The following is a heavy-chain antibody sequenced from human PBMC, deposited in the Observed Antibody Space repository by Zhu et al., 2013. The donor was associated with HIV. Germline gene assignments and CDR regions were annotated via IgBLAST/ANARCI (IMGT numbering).Heavy chain of an antibody. V-gene: IGHV1-2*02. CDR2: INPKSGHT. CDR3: ARGGVFASTGYEHGWFDP. D-gene: IGHD5-12*01. J-gene: IGHJ5*02. CDR1: GYTFSDYY. Sequence: QVHLMQSGAEVKKPGASVKVSCKASGYTFSDYYLHWVRRAPGQVPEWMGWINPKSGHTDYAPRFQGRVTMTRDTSVTTAYMELNRLTSEDTAVYYCARGGVFASTGYEHGWFDPGAREPWSPSPQ.